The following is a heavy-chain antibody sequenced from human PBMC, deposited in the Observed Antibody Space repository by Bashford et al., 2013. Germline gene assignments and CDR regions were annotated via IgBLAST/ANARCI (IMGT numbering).Heavy chain of an antibody. V-gene: IGHV3-21*01. D-gene: IGHD6-19*01. CDR3: ARDRSSGWFRLANDY. Sequence: VRQAPGKGLEWVSSITSSSSYIYYADSVKGRFTISRDNAKNSLYLRMNSLRAEDTAVYYCARDRSSGWFRLANDYWGQGIRVTVSS. J-gene: IGHJ4*02. CDR2: ITSSSSYI.